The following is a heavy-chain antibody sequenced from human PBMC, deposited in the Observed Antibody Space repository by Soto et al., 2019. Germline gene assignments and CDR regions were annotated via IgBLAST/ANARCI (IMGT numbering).Heavy chain of an antibody. CDR1: AFSLSDSG. J-gene: IGHJ4*02. Sequence: VQLVESGGGVVQRGESLRLSCAASAFSLSDSGMHWVRQAPGKGLEWVAFISYYGNDKYYAESVKGRFTISRDNSKSTLYMQMDSLRGDDTAVYYCAREAADVRNSGCAFDSWGQGALVTVSS. V-gene: IGHV3-30-3*01. CDR3: AREAADVRNSGCAFDS. CDR2: ISYYGNDK. D-gene: IGHD3-10*01.